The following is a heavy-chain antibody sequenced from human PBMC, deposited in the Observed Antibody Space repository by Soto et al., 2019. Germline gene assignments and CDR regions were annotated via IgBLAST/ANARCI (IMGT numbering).Heavy chain of an antibody. CDR2: ISAYNGNT. J-gene: IGHJ4*02. D-gene: IGHD6-19*01. CDR3: ARDQPAIRLDHSGWPI. V-gene: IGHV1-18*04. Sequence: PSVKVSCKASGYTFTSYGISWVRQAPGQGLEWMGWISAYNGNTNYAQKLQGRVTMTTDTSTSTAYMELRSLRSDDTAVYYCARDQPAIRLDHSGWPIWGQGXLVTVYS. CDR1: GYTFTSYG.